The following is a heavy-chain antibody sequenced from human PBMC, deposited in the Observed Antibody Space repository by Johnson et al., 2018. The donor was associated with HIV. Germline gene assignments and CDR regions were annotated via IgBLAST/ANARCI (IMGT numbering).Heavy chain of an antibody. J-gene: IGHJ3*02. CDR1: GFTFSSYA. Sequence: QVLLVESGGGVVQPGRSLRLSCAASGFTFSSYAMHWVSQAPGKGLEWVAVISYDGSNKYYADSVKGRFTISRDNSKNTLYLQMNSMRAEDTAVYYCASFAAAGDAFDIWGQGTMVTVSS. CDR3: ASFAAAGDAFDI. CDR2: ISYDGSNK. V-gene: IGHV3-30-3*01. D-gene: IGHD6-13*01.